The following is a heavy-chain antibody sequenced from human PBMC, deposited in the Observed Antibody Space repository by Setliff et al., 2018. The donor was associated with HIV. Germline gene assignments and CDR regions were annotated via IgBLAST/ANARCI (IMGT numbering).Heavy chain of an antibody. CDR1: GFIFSNSW. V-gene: IGHV3-7*01. D-gene: IGHD3-16*02. CDR3: ARDQLYTKATFDV. Sequence: PGGSLRLSCAASGFIFSNSWMSWVRQAPGKGLEWVAVIWYDGSNKYYVDSVKGRFTISRDNAKNSLYLQMNSLRAEDTAVYYCARDQLYTKATFDVWGQGTLVTVSS. CDR2: IWYDGSNK. J-gene: IGHJ3*01.